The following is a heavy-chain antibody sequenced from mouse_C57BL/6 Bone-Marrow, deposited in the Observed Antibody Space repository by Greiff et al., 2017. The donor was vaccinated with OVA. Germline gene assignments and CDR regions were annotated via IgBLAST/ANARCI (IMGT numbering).Heavy chain of an antibody. CDR2: ISNGGGST. D-gene: IGHD2-3*01. CDR1: GFTFSDYY. CDR3: ARHDYDGYYDAMDY. J-gene: IGHJ4*01. V-gene: IGHV5-12*01. Sequence: EVMLVESGGGLVQPGGSLKLSCAASGFTFSDYYMYWVRQTPEKRLEWVAYISNGGGSTYYPDTVKGRFTISRDNAKNTLYLQMSRLKSEDTAMYYCARHDYDGYYDAMDYWGQGTSVTVSS.